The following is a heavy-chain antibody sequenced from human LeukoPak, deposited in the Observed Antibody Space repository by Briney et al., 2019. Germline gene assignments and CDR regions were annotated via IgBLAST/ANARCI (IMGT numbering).Heavy chain of an antibody. D-gene: IGHD3-22*01. J-gene: IGHJ5*02. CDR1: GYTFTSYG. CDR3: ARDTYYYDSSGYWGWFDP. V-gene: IGHV1-18*01. Sequence: ASAKVSCKASGYTFTSYGISWVRQAPGQGLEWMGWISAYNGNTNYAQKLQGRVTMTTDTSTSTAYMELRSLRSDDTAVYYCARDTYYYDSSGYWGWFDPWGQGTLVTVSS. CDR2: ISAYNGNT.